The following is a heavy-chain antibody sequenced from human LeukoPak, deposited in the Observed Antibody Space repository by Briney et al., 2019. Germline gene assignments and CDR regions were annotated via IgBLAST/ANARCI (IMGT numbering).Heavy chain of an antibody. V-gene: IGHV3-15*01. CDR1: GFTFSTYA. Sequence: GGSLRLSCAASGFTFSTYAMSWVRQGPGKGLEWVGRIKSKTDGGTTDYAAPVKGRFTISRDDSKNTLYLQMNSLKTEDTAVYYCTTGRCYDSSGYYYISYFDYWGQGTLVTVSS. J-gene: IGHJ4*02. CDR2: IKSKTDGGTT. D-gene: IGHD3-22*01. CDR3: TTGRCYDSSGYYYISYFDY.